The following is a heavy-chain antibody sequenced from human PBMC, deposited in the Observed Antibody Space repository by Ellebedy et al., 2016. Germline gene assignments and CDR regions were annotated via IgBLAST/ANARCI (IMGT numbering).Heavy chain of an antibody. J-gene: IGHJ5*02. Sequence: SETLSLXXTVSGGSISSYYWSWIRQPPGKGLEWIGYIYYSGSTNYNPSLKSRVTISVDTSKNQFSLKLSSVTAADTAVYYCARGSGGAHNWFDPWGQGTLVTVSS. V-gene: IGHV4-59*01. CDR2: IYYSGST. CDR1: GGSISSYY. D-gene: IGHD1-26*01. CDR3: ARGSGGAHNWFDP.